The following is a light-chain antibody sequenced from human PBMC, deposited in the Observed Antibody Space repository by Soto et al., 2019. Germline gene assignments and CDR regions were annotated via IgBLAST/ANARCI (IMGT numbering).Light chain of an antibody. CDR3: QQRSNWPRT. CDR2: DAS. Sequence: EIVLTQSPATLSLSPGERATLSCRASQSVSSYLAWYQQKPGQAPRLLIYDASNRATGIPARFSGSGSGRDFTLTISSLEPEDFAVYYCQQRSNWPRTFGQGTKVETK. J-gene: IGKJ1*01. V-gene: IGKV3-11*02. CDR1: QSVSSY.